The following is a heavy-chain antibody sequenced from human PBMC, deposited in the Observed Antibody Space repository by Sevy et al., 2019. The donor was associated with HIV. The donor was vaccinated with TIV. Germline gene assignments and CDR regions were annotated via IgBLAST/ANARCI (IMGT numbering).Heavy chain of an antibody. CDR3: AKDRMGLVGATQYFDY. Sequence: YLRLSCAASGFTFSSYGMHWVRQAPGKGLERVAVISYDGSNKYYADSVKGRFTISRDNSKNTLYLQMNSLRAEDTAVYYCAKDRMGLVGATQYFDYWGQGTLVIVSS. CDR1: GFTFSSYG. V-gene: IGHV3-30*18. D-gene: IGHD1-26*01. J-gene: IGHJ4*02. CDR2: ISYDGSNK.